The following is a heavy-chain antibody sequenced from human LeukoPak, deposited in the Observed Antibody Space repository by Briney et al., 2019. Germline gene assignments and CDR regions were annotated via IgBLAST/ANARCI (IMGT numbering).Heavy chain of an antibody. CDR2: ISYDGSNK. CDR3: AKGGYSYGLLPNFDY. Sequence: PGGSLRLSCAASGFTFSSYGMHWVRQAPGKGLEWVAVISYDGSNKYYADSVKGRFTISGDNSKNTLYLQMNSLRAEDTAVYYCAKGGYSYGLLPNFDYWGQGTLVTVSS. CDR1: GFTFSSYG. J-gene: IGHJ4*02. V-gene: IGHV3-30*18. D-gene: IGHD5-18*01.